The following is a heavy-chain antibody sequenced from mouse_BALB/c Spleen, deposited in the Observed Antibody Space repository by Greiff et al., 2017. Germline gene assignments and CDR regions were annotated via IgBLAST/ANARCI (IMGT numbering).Heavy chain of an antibody. Sequence: VQLQQSGAELVKPGASVKLSCKASGYTFTSYWMHWVKQRPGQGLEWIGEINPSNGRTNYNEKFKSKATLTVDKSSSTAYMQLSSLTSEDSAVYYCARIFGYAMDYWGQGTSVTVSS. CDR3: ARIFGYAMDY. CDR2: INPSNGRT. J-gene: IGHJ4*01. V-gene: IGHV1S81*02. CDR1: GYTFTSYW.